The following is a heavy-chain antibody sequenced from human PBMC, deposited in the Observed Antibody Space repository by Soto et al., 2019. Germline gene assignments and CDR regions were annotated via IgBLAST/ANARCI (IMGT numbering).Heavy chain of an antibody. J-gene: IGHJ4*02. CDR1: GDSFTSYW. V-gene: IGHV5-51*01. CDR2: SYPGDSDT. CDR3: AKLDDSSGYSFDY. Sequence: GESLKISCKGSGDSFTSYWIGWVRQMPGKGLEWMGSSYPGDSDTRYSPSFQGQVTISADKSISNAYLQWSSLKASDTAMYYCAKLDDSSGYSFDYWGQGTLVTVSS. D-gene: IGHD3-22*01.